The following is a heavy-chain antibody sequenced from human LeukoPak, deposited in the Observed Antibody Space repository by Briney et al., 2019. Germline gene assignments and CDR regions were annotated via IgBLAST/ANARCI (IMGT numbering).Heavy chain of an antibody. CDR3: ARSPYATQHPNWFDP. CDR2: IYYSGST. D-gene: IGHD2-8*01. Sequence: PSETLSLTCTVSGGSISSGGYYWSWIRQHPGKGLEWIGYIYYSGSTYYNPSLKSRVTISVDTSKNQFSLKLSSVTAADTAVYYCARSPYATQHPNWFDPWGQGTLPPSPQ. J-gene: IGHJ5*02. V-gene: IGHV4-31*03. CDR1: GGSISSGGYY.